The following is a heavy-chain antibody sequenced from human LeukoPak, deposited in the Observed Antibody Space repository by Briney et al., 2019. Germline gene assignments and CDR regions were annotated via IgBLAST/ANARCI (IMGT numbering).Heavy chain of an antibody. J-gene: IGHJ4*02. D-gene: IGHD3-22*01. CDR2: IYDSGAT. CDR1: GVSIGSAGYY. V-gene: IGHV4-31*03. CDR3: ARADNSGYWFDY. Sequence: PSETLSLTCTVSGVSIGSAGYYWSWIRQHPGKGLEWIGYIYDSGATYYNPSLNSRLTISVDTSKNQFSLRLNSVTAADTAVYYRARADNSGYWFDYWGQGTVVTVSS.